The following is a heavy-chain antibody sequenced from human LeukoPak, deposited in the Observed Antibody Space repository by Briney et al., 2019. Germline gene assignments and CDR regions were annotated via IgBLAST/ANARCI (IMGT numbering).Heavy chain of an antibody. Sequence: GASVKVSCKASGGTLSSYVINWVRQAPGQGLEWMGGIIPLLGTPNYAQRFQGRLTITADESTNTVYMELSSLRFDDTAVYYCASLPETYSSGLYTVDYWGQGTLLTVSS. CDR2: IIPLLGTP. CDR1: GGTLSSYV. J-gene: IGHJ4*02. V-gene: IGHV1-69*13. D-gene: IGHD6-19*01. CDR3: ASLPETYSSGLYTVDY.